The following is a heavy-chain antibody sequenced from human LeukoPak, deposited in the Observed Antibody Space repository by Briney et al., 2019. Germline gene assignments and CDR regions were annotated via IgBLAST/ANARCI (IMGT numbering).Heavy chain of an antibody. Sequence: HPGRSLILSGAASGFTFSSYWMSWVRQAQGKGLEWVANIKQDGSEKYYVDSVKGRFTTSRDNDNNSLYQQMNSLRDEDTAVYYCARINLYSSGWYEAFFDYWGQGTLVTVSS. CDR2: IKQDGSEK. CDR3: ARINLYSSGWYEAFFDY. D-gene: IGHD6-19*01. V-gene: IGHV3-7*01. J-gene: IGHJ4*02. CDR1: GFTFSSYW.